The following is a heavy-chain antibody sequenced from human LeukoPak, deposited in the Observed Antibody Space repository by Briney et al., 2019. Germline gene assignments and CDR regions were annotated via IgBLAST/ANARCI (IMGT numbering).Heavy chain of an antibody. CDR3: ARVSSYGSGSYYHYYFDY. CDR1: GFTVSSNY. J-gene: IGHJ4*02. CDR2: IYSGGTT. V-gene: IGHV3-53*01. Sequence: PGGSLRLSCAASGFTVSSNYMSWVRQAPGKGLEGVSVIYSGGTTSYADSVKGRFTISRDNSKNTLFLQLNSLRAEDTAVYYCARVSSYGSGSYYHYYFDYWGQGTLVTVSP. D-gene: IGHD3-10*01.